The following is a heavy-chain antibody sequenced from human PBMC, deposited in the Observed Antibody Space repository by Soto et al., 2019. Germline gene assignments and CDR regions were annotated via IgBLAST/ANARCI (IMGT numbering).Heavy chain of an antibody. CDR3: ARDESDYGDSNWFGP. CDR2: IIPILGIA. D-gene: IGHD4-17*01. J-gene: IGHJ5*02. CDR1: GGTFRNYV. V-gene: IGHV1-69*04. Sequence: SVKVSCKASGGTFRNYVVSWVRQAPGQGLEWMGRIIPILGIANYAQKFQGRITITADKSTSTAYMELSSLRFEDTAVYYCARDESDYGDSNWFGPWGQGTLVTVSS.